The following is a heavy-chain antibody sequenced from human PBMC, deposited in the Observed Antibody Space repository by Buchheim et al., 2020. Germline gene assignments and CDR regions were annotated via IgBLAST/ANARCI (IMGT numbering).Heavy chain of an antibody. V-gene: IGHV3-23*01. CDR2: ISGSGGST. D-gene: IGHD3-3*01. CDR3: AKSADLITIFGVGPPPGRYYYYYGMDV. Sequence: EVQLLESGGGLVQPGGSLRLSCAASGFTFSSYAMSWVRQAPGKGLEWVSAISGSGGSTYYADSVKGRFTISRDNSKNTLYLQMNSLRAEDTAVYYCAKSADLITIFGVGPPPGRYYYYYGMDVWGQGTT. J-gene: IGHJ6*02. CDR1: GFTFSSYA.